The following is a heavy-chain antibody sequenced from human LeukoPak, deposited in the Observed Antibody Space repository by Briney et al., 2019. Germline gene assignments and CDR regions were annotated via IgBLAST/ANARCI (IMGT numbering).Heavy chain of an antibody. CDR1: GGSISSYY. J-gene: IGHJ6*03. D-gene: IGHD6-19*01. CDR2: IYYSGST. CDR3: ARDSSGLNYYYYYYMDV. V-gene: IGHV4-59*12. Sequence: SETLSLTCTVSGGSISSYYWSWIRQPPGKGLEWIGYIYYSGSTNYNPSLKSRVTISVDTSKNQFSLKLSSVTAADTAVYYCARDSSGLNYYYYYYMDVWGKGTTVTVSS.